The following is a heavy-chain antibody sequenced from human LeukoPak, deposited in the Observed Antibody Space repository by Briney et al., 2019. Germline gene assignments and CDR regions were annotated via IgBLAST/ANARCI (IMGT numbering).Heavy chain of an antibody. Sequence: GGSLRLSCAASGFTFSSYRMNWVRQAPGKGLEWVASITRSSSNIYYADSVKGRFTISRDNAKNSLYLQMNSLRAEDTAVYYCARYGLVVGGTDSFDMWGQGTRVTVSS. CDR1: GFTFSSYR. V-gene: IGHV3-21*01. D-gene: IGHD1-26*01. J-gene: IGHJ3*02. CDR3: ARYGLVVGGTDSFDM. CDR2: ITRSSSNI.